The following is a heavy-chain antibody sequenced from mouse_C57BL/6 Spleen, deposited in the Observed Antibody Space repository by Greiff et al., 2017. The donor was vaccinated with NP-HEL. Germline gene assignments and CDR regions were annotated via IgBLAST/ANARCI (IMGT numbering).Heavy chain of an antibody. CDR3: ASYSSGWYFDV. J-gene: IGHJ1*03. V-gene: IGHV1-50*01. Sequence: QVQLQQPGAELVKPGASVKLSCKASGYTFTSYWMQWVKQRPGQGLEWIGEIAPSDSYTNYHQKFKGKATLTVDTSSSTAYMQLSSLTSEDSAVYYCASYSSGWYFDVWGTGTTVTVSS. CDR2: IAPSDSYT. D-gene: IGHD3-2*02. CDR1: GYTFTSYW.